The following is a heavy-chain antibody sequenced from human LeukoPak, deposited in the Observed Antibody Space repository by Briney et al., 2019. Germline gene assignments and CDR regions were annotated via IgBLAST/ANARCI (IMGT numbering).Heavy chain of an antibody. Sequence: RGSLRLSCAASGFTFSSYGMHWVRQAPGKGLEWVAIIWSDGVNKYYGDSVKGRFTISRDNSKNTLYLQMNSLRAEDTAVYYCARDANYYFDYWGQGTLVTVSS. CDR1: GFTFSSYG. J-gene: IGHJ4*02. CDR2: IWSDGVNK. V-gene: IGHV3-33*01. CDR3: ARDANYYFDY. D-gene: IGHD1-7*01.